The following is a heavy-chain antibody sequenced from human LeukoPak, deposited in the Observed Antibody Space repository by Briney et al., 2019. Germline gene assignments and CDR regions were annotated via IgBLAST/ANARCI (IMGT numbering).Heavy chain of an antibody. CDR1: GGSISSYY. Sequence: SETLSLTCTVSGGSISSYYWSWIRQPPGKGLEWIGYIYYSGSTNYNPSLKSRVTISVDTSKNQFSLKLSSVTAADTAVYYCARGVTYCSSTSCYLYYYYYGMDVWGQGTTVTVS. V-gene: IGHV4-59*12. CDR3: ARGVTYCSSTSCYLYYYYYGMDV. J-gene: IGHJ6*02. CDR2: IYYSGST. D-gene: IGHD2-2*01.